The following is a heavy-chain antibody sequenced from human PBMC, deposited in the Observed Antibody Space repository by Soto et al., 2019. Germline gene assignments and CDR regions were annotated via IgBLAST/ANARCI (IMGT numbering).Heavy chain of an antibody. V-gene: IGHV3-48*03. Sequence: EVQLVESGGGLVQPGGSLRLSCTASGFTFSTYEMNWVRQAPGEGLEWLSEISSGGSTIFYADSVKGRFTISRDNAKNSLYLQMNSLRVEDTAVYYCAGKGHYNWFDPWGQGTLVTVSS. J-gene: IGHJ5*02. CDR2: ISSGGSTI. CDR3: AGKGHYNWFDP. CDR1: GFTFSTYE.